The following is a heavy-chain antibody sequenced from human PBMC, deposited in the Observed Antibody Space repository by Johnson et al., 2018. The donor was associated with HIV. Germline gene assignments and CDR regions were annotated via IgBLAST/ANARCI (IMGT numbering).Heavy chain of an antibody. CDR3: ARESRIWA. CDR2: ISRSGTTI. V-gene: IGHV3-11*04. CDR1: GFTFSDYN. Sequence: QVQLVESGGGLVNPGGSLRLSCATSGFTFSDYNMNWIRQAPGKGLEWISYISRSGTTIYYAYSVKGRFTISRDNAKSSLSLQMNSLRAEDTAVYYCARESRIWAWGQGTMVTVSS. D-gene: IGHD3-16*01. J-gene: IGHJ3*01.